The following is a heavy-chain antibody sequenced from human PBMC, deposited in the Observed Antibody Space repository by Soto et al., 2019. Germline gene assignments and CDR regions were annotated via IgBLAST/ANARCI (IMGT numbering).Heavy chain of an antibody. D-gene: IGHD3-10*01. CDR2: IIPILGIA. CDR1: GGTFSSYT. J-gene: IGHJ4*02. Sequence: SVKVSCKASGGTFSSYTISWVRQAPGQGLEWMGRIIPILGIANYAQKFQGRVTITADKSTSTAYMELSSLRSEDTAVYYCANPPGRGSGSYYNDYWGEGTLVTVPQ. CDR3: ANPPGRGSGSYYNDY. V-gene: IGHV1-69*02.